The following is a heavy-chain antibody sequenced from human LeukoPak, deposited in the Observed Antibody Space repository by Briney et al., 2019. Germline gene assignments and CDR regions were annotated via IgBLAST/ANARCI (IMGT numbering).Heavy chain of an antibody. D-gene: IGHD3-10*01. CDR1: GFTFSSYA. CDR3: AREGVSRGFDY. CDR2: LGTNGFTT. Sequence: GGSLRLSCAASGFTFSSYAMSWVRQAPGMGLEYVSTLGTNGFTTYYGNSVKGRFTISRDNSKNTLYLQVASLRAEDMAVYYCAREGVSRGFDYWGQGTLVTVSS. V-gene: IGHV3-64*01. J-gene: IGHJ4*02.